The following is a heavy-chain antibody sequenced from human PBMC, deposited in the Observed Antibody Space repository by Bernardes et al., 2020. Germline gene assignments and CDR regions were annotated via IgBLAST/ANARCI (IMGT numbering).Heavy chain of an antibody. J-gene: IGHJ5*02. CDR2: ITAYNGNT. CDR1: GYTFTSYG. Sequence: ASVKVSCKASGYTFTSYGISWVRQAPGQGLEWMGWITAYNGNTNYAQMLQGRFTMTTDTSTSTAYMELRSLRSDDTAVYYCARDRLPCSRTSCNYGWFDPWGQGTLVTVSS. CDR3: ARDRLPCSRTSCNYGWFDP. V-gene: IGHV1-18*01. D-gene: IGHD2-2*01.